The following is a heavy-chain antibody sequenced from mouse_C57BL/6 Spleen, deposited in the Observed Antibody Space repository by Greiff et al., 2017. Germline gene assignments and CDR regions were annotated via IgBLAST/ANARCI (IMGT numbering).Heavy chain of an antibody. J-gene: IGHJ4*01. CDR3: ARSSDGYYHGAMDD. D-gene: IGHD2-3*01. Sequence: QVQLQQPGAELVKPGASVKLSCTASGYTFTSYWMHWVKQRPGRGLEWIGRIDPNSGGTKYNEKFKSKATLTVDKPSTTAYMQLSSLTSADSAVYYCARSSDGYYHGAMDDWGQGTSVTVSS. V-gene: IGHV1-72*01. CDR1: GYTFTSYW. CDR2: IDPNSGGT.